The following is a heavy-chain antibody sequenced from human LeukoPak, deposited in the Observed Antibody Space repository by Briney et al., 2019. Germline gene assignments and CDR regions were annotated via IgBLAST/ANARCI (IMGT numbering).Heavy chain of an antibody. Sequence: GASVKVSCKASGYTFTRYHMYWVRQAPGQGLEWMGIINPSGGSTSYAQKFQGRVTMTRDTSTSTVYTELSSLRSEDTAVYYCAREAGSSGYYHFDYWGQGTLVTVSS. D-gene: IGHD3-22*01. CDR2: INPSGGST. CDR3: AREAGSSGYYHFDY. J-gene: IGHJ4*02. CDR1: GYTFTRYH. V-gene: IGHV1-46*01.